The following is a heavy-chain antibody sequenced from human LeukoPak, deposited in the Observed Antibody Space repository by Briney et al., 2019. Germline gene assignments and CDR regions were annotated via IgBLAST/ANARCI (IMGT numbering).Heavy chain of an antibody. CDR3: ATVWATMVRGVGLNNWFDP. V-gene: IGHV1-24*01. CDR2: FDPEDGET. Sequence: ASVKVSCKVSVDTLSELSMHWVRQAPGKVLEWMGGFDPEDGETIYAQKFQGRVTMTEDTSTDTAYMELSSLRSEDTAVYYCATVWATMVRGVGLNNWFDPWGQGTLVTVSS. CDR1: VDTLSELS. J-gene: IGHJ5*02. D-gene: IGHD3-10*01.